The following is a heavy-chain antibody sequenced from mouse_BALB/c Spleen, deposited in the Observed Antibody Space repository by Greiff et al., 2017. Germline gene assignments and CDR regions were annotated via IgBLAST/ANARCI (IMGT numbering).Heavy chain of an antibody. D-gene: IGHD1-2*01. CDR2: INPGSGGT. CDR1: GYAFTNYL. V-gene: IGHV1-54*03. J-gene: IGHJ3*01. CDR3: ARTITTATAWFAY. Sequence: VQLQQSGAELVRPGTSVKVSCKASGYAFTNYLIEWVKQRPGQGLEWIGVINPGSGGTNYNEKFKGKATLTADKSSSTAYMQLSSLTYDDSAVYFCARTITTATAWFAYWGQGTLVTVSA.